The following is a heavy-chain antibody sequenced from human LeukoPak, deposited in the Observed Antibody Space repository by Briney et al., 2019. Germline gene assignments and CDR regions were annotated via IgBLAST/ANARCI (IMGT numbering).Heavy chain of an antibody. CDR2: INPSGGST. Sequence: GASVKVSFKASGYTFTSYYMHWVRQAPGQGLEWMGIINPSGGSTSYAQKFQGRVTMSRDMSTSTVYMELSSLRSEDTAVYYCARDPLSSYNWNSPDDAFDIWGQGTMVTVSS. CDR1: GYTFTSYY. V-gene: IGHV1-46*01. J-gene: IGHJ3*02. CDR3: ARDPLSSYNWNSPDDAFDI. D-gene: IGHD1-7*01.